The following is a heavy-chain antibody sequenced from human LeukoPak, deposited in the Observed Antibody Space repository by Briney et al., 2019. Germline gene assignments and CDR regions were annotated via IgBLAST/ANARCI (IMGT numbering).Heavy chain of an antibody. D-gene: IGHD6-13*01. CDR1: GGSTSRYY. Sequence: SETLSLTCTVSGGSTSRYYWSWIRQPPGKGLEWIGYIYYSGGTNYNPSLKSRVTISVDTSKNQFSLNLSSVTAADTAVYYCARGLHSSSWYPDYWGQGTLVTVSS. V-gene: IGHV4-59*01. CDR2: IYYSGGT. J-gene: IGHJ4*02. CDR3: ARGLHSSSWYPDY.